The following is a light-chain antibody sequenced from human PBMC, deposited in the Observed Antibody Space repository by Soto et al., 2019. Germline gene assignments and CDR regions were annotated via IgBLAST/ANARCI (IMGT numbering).Light chain of an antibody. CDR1: QSVSSN. CDR3: QQYHNWPIT. J-gene: IGKJ5*01. CDR2: DAS. V-gene: IGKV3-15*01. Sequence: EIVLTQSPATLSASPLESATLSCRASQSVSSNLAWHQQKPGQAPRILMYDASTRATGISARFSGSGSGTEFTLTISSLQSEDFAVYYCQQYHNWPITFGQGTRLEIK.